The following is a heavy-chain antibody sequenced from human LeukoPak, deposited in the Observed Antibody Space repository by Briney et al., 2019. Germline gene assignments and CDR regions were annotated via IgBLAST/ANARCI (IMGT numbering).Heavy chain of an antibody. J-gene: IGHJ3*02. V-gene: IGHV4-28*01. CDR1: GYSITSSSW. Sequence: SDTLSLTCAVSGYSITSSSWWGWIRQPPGKGLEWIGYIYHSGTTYYNPSLKSRVTISVDTSKNQFSLKLSSVTAADTAVYYCASSYCGGDCSDAFDIWGQGTMVTVSS. D-gene: IGHD2-21*02. CDR3: ASSYCGGDCSDAFDI. CDR2: IYHSGTT.